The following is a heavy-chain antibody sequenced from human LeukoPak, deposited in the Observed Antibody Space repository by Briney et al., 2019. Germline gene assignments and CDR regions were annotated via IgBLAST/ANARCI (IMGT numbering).Heavy chain of an antibody. Sequence: GGSLRLSCAASGFTFSSYGMHWVRQAPGKGLEWVAFIRFDGSNKYYADSVKGRFTISRDNSKNTLYLQMNSLRAEDTAVYYCAKDRESPLFRFWSGTYDYWGQGTLVTVSS. J-gene: IGHJ4*02. D-gene: IGHD3-3*01. CDR3: AKDRESPLFRFWSGTYDY. CDR2: IRFDGSNK. V-gene: IGHV3-30*02. CDR1: GFTFSSYG.